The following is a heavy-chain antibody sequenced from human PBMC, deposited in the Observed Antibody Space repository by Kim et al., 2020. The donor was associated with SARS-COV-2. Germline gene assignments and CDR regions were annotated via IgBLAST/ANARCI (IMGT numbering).Heavy chain of an antibody. D-gene: IGHD3-10*01. CDR2: ISSNSSYF. V-gene: IGHV3-21*01. CDR3: ATDPEGVDGHSAPVYVDS. Sequence: GGSLRLSCAASGFTVSSYNMNWVRQAPGKGLEWVSSISSNSSYFYYADAENGLTTICGDNTKNSQYQQMSRLTADTAAVYCCATDPEGVDGHSAPVYVDS. J-gene: IGHJ5*01. CDR1: GFTVSSYN.